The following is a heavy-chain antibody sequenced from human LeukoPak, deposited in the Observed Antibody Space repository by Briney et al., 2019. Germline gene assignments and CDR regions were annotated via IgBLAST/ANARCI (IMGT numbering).Heavy chain of an antibody. J-gene: IGHJ4*02. CDR1: GYTFTSCG. D-gene: IGHD3-10*01. V-gene: IGHV1-18*01. CDR3: ARVTMDRGANQRSDY. Sequence: ASVKVSSKASGYTFTSCGISWVRQAPGQGLEWMGWISAYNGNTNYAQKLQGRVTMTTDTSTSTAYMELRSLRSDDTAVYYCARVTMDRGANQRSDYWGQGTLVTVSS. CDR2: ISAYNGNT.